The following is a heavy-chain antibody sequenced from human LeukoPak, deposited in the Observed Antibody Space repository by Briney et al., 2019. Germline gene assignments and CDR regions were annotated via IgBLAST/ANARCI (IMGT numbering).Heavy chain of an antibody. CDR3: AKDWDIAVAGNIES. V-gene: IGHV3-23*01. J-gene: IGHJ4*02. D-gene: IGHD6-19*01. Sequence: GGSLRLSCAVSGFTFRSYAMTWVRQAPGKGLEWVSGSSGSGVRIYYADSVKGRFTISRDNSKNTLYLQMNRLRAEDTAVYYCAKDWDIAVAGNIESWGQGALVTVYS. CDR2: SSGSGVRI. CDR1: GFTFRSYA.